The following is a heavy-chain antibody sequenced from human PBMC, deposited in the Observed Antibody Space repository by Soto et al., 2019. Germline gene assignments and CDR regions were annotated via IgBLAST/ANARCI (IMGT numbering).Heavy chain of an antibody. CDR1: GGSISSYY. Sequence: KTSETLSLTCTVSGGSISSYYWSWIRQPPGKGLEWIGYIYYSGSTNYNPSLKSRVTISVVTIIADESTSTAYMELSSLRSEDTAVYYCAVSIAARLDYYYLDYWGQGTLVTVSS. D-gene: IGHD6-6*01. CDR2: IYYSGST. V-gene: IGHV4-59*03. CDR3: AVSIAARLDYYYLDY. J-gene: IGHJ4*02.